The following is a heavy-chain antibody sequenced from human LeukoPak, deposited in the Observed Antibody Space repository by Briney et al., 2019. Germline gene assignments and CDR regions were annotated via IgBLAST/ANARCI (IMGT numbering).Heavy chain of an antibody. V-gene: IGHV3-11*05. J-gene: IGHJ6*02. CDR2: IGSSSSYT. Sequence: PGGSLRLSCAASGFTFSDYYISWIRQAPGKGLEWVSYIGSSSSYTNYADSVKSRFTISRDNAKNSLYLQMNSLRAEDTAVYYCARGGSSPRGADVWGQGTTVTVSS. CDR1: GFTFSDYY. CDR3: ARGGSSPRGADV. D-gene: IGHD2-2*01.